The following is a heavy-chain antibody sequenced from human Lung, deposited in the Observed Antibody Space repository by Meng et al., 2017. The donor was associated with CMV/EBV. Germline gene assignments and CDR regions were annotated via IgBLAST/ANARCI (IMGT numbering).Heavy chain of an antibody. V-gene: IGHV3-30*02. J-gene: IGHJ6*02. Sequence: GGSXRLXCAASGFRFSSHGMHWVRQAPGKGLEWVAYIGYDGTNDKIKNSVKGRFTISRDNSKNTLYLQMDRLTPEDTAVYYCAKEGGNSASPVYFYFGMDVXGQGXTVTVSS. CDR3: AKEGGNSASPVYFYFGMDV. CDR1: GFRFSSHG. D-gene: IGHD1-7*01. CDR2: IGYDGTND.